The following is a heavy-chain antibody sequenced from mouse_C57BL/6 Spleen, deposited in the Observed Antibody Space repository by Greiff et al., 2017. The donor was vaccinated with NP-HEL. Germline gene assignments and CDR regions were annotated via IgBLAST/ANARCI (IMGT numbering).Heavy chain of an antibody. CDR3: ARSPTTVVSYWYFDV. D-gene: IGHD1-1*01. V-gene: IGHV1-72*01. CDR2: IDPNSGGT. Sequence: VQLQESGAELVKPGASVKLSCKASGYTFTSYWMHWVKQRPGRGLEWIGRIDPNSGGTKYNEKFKSKATLTVDKPSSTAYMQLSSLTSEDSAVYYCARSPTTVVSYWYFDVWGTGTTVTVSS. J-gene: IGHJ1*03. CDR1: GYTFTSYW.